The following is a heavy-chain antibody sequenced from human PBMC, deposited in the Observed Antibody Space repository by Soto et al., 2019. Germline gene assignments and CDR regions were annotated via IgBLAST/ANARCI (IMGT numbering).Heavy chain of an antibody. Sequence: AGGSLRLSCAASGFTFSNAWMSWVRQAPGKGLEWVGRIKSKTDGGTTDYAAPVKGRFTISRDDSKNTLYLQMNSLKTEDTAVYYCTTEGGSLYGMDVWGQGTTVTVSS. CDR1: GFTFSNAW. V-gene: IGHV3-15*01. CDR2: IKSKTDGGTT. CDR3: TTEGGSLYGMDV. D-gene: IGHD3-10*01. J-gene: IGHJ6*02.